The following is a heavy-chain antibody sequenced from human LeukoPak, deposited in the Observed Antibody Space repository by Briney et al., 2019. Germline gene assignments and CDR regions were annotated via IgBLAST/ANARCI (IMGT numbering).Heavy chain of an antibody. CDR1: GGSISSYY. V-gene: IGHV4-59*08. J-gene: IGHJ5*02. Sequence: PSETLSLTCTVSGGSISSYYGSWIRQPPGKGLEWIGYIYYSGSTNYNPSLKSRVTISVDTSKNQFSLKLSSVTAADTAVYYCARCIAAASFDPWAQGTLVTVSS. CDR2: IYYSGST. CDR3: ARCIAAASFDP. D-gene: IGHD6-13*01.